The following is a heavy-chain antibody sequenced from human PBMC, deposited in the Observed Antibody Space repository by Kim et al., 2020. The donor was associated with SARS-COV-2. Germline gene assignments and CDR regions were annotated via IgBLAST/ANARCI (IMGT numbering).Heavy chain of an antibody. Sequence: SVKVSCKPSGDTFNTHSISWVRQAPGQGLEWMGLIVPLGNTPLYAQRFHGKVTIYADTSTSTVYMELSSLTSDDTAMYYCAKSFTTRDVLDVWGHGTLVTVSS. D-gene: IGHD3-22*01. J-gene: IGHJ3*01. V-gene: IGHV1-69*08. CDR3: AKSFTTRDVLDV. CDR2: IVPLGNTP. CDR1: GDTFNTHS.